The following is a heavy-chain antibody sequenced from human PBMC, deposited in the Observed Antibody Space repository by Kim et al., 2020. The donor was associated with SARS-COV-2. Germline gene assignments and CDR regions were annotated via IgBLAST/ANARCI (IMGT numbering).Heavy chain of an antibody. J-gene: IGHJ4*02. CDR3: TTVILSPYTLNDY. CDR2: IKSKTEGGTK. D-gene: IGHD3-9*01. Sequence: GGSLRLSCAASGFTFSNAWMSWVRQAPGKGLEWVGRIKSKTEGGTKDYAAPVKVRFTISRDDSKNTLYLQMNSLKTEDTAVYYCTTVILSPYTLNDYWGQGTLVTVSS. V-gene: IGHV3-15*01. CDR1: GFTFSNAW.